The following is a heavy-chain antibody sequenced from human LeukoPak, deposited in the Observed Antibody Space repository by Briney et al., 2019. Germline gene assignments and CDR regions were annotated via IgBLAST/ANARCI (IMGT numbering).Heavy chain of an antibody. D-gene: IGHD6-13*01. Sequence: PGGSLRLSCAASGFTFHSYAMSWVRQAPGKGLMWVSTISGSGSSTYYADSVKGRFTISRDNSKNTLFLQMNSLRDEDTAVYYCAKDVGYSYSWWFAVDIWGQGTVVGVSS. J-gene: IGHJ3*02. CDR1: GFTFHSYA. CDR3: AKDVGYSYSWWFAVDI. V-gene: IGHV3-23*01. CDR2: ISGSGSST.